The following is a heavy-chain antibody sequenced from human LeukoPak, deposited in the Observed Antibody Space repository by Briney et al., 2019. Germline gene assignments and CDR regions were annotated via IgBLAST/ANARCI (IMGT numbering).Heavy chain of an antibody. CDR3: ARDWGSSGYYYFDY. D-gene: IGHD3-22*01. V-gene: IGHV3-30*01. CDR2: ISYGGSSK. Sequence: PGGSLRLSCAASGFTFSSHAMHWVRQAPGKGLECVAVISYGGSSKYYADSVKGRFTISRDNSKNTLYLQMNSLRTEDTAVYYCARDWGSSGYYYFDYWGQGTLVTVSS. J-gene: IGHJ4*02. CDR1: GFTFSSHA.